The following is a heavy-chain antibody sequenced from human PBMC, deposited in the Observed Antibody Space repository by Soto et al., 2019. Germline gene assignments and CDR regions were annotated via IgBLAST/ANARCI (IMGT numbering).Heavy chain of an antibody. CDR2: IKSKIDGGTT. J-gene: IGHJ3*02. D-gene: IGHD3-10*02. CDR1: GFTFSHAW. V-gene: IGHV3-15*01. CDR3: TTSPNILKSMYAFDI. Sequence: EVQLVESGGGLVKPGGSLRLSCAASGFTFSHAWMSWVRQAPGKGLEWIGRIKSKIDGGTTDCAAPVKGRFTISRDDSKTKLYLQMTSLKTEDTAVYYCTTSPNILKSMYAFDIWGQGTMVTVSS.